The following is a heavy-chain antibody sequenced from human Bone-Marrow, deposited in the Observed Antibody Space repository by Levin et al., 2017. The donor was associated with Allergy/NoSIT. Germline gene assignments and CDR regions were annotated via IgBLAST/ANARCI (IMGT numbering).Heavy chain of an antibody. J-gene: IGHJ3*02. CDR3: ARISHRRGWYLAEAIDI. CDR1: GGSISTDYW. CDR2: IYHSGDT. D-gene: IGHD6-19*01. V-gene: IGHV4-4*02. Sequence: PSETLSLTCAVSGGSISTDYWWSWVRQPPGKGLEWIGQIYHSGDTKYNPSLKGRVTISVDKSKNQFSLSLSSVTAADTAVYYCARISHRRGWYLAEAIDIWGQGTMVTVSS.